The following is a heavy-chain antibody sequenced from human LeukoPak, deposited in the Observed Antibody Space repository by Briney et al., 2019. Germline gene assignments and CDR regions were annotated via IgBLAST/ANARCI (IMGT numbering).Heavy chain of an antibody. CDR2: SHFTGAS. CDR1: GGSISSYY. Sequence: SETLSLTCTVSGGSISSYYWSRIRQPPGKAPEWIGYSHFTGASNYNPSLKGRVTISLDTSKNQFSLKLSSVTAADTAIYYCARAYSDYGNDAFDIWGQGTKVTVS. D-gene: IGHD5-12*01. CDR3: ARAYSDYGNDAFDI. V-gene: IGHV4-59*01. J-gene: IGHJ3*02.